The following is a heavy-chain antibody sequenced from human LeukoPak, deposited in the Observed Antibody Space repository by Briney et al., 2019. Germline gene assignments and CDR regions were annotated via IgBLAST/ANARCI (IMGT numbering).Heavy chain of an antibody. CDR3: AGLRLRSGILVDY. J-gene: IGHJ4*02. D-gene: IGHD1-26*01. CDR1: GGSISSYY. Sequence: KPSETLSLTCTVSGGSISSYYWSWIRQPPGKGLEWIGRIYTSGSTNYNPSLKSRVTMSVDTSKNQFSLKLSSVTAADTAVYYCAGLRLRSGILVDYWGQGTLVTVSS. CDR2: IYTSGST. V-gene: IGHV4-4*07.